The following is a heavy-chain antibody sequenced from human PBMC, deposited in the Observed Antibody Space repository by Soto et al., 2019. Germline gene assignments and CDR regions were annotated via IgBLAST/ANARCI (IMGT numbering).Heavy chain of an antibody. D-gene: IGHD5-12*01. CDR1: GGSVRSGSYY. CDR2: IYYSGST. CDR3: ARERRDGYNFGIPSYYFDY. Sequence: LSLTCTVSGGSVRSGSYYWSWIRQPPGKGLEWIGYIYYSGSTNYNPSLKSRVTISVDTSKNQFSLKLSSVTAADTAVYYCARERRDGYNFGIPSYYFDYWGQGTLVTVTS. V-gene: IGHV4-61*01. J-gene: IGHJ4*02.